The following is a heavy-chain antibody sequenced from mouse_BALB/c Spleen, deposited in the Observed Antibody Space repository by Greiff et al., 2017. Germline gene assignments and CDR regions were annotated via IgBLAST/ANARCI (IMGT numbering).Heavy chain of an antibody. Sequence: VQLQQSGAELVRPGVSVKISCKGSGYTFTDYAMHWVKQSHAKSLEWIGVISTYYGDASYNQKFKGKATMTVDKSSSTAYMELARLTSEDSAIYYCASNYGSSLFAYWGQGTLVTVSA. D-gene: IGHD1-1*01. CDR3: ASNYGSSLFAY. CDR2: ISTYYGDA. J-gene: IGHJ3*01. CDR1: GYTFTDYA. V-gene: IGHV1S137*01.